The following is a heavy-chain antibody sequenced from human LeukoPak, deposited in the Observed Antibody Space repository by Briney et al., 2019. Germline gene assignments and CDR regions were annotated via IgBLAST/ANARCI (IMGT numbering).Heavy chain of an antibody. CDR1: GGSFSGYY. V-gene: IGHV4-34*01. Sequence: PSETLSLTCAVYGGSFSGYYWSWIRQPPGKGLEWIGEINHSGSTNYNPSLRSRVTISVDTSKNQFSLKLSSVTAADTAVYYCARVQGTSRINWFDPWGQGTLVTVSS. D-gene: IGHD1-1*01. CDR3: ARVQGTSRINWFDP. CDR2: INHSGST. J-gene: IGHJ5*02.